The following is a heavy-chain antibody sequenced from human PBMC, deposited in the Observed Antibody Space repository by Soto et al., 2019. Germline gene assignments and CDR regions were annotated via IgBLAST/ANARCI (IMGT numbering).Heavy chain of an antibody. CDR1: GDTFTTYD. J-gene: IGHJ4*02. CDR2: INPNSGNI. V-gene: IGHV1-8*01. Sequence: AAVKVSCKASGDTFTTYDINWVRQATGHGLEWMGWINPNSGNIGYAQRFQGRVTMTRDTAIRTAYMEVSSLRSDDTAVYYCARGRASGSYYLLDYWGQGTLVTVSS. CDR3: ARGRASGSYYLLDY. D-gene: IGHD3-10*01.